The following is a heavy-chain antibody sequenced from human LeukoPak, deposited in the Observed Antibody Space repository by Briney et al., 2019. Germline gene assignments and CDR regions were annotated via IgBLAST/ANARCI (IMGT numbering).Heavy chain of an antibody. Sequence: AGSLRLSCAASGFTFSDYEMNWVRQAPGSGPEWLSYISSNDSPIYYADPVKGRFTFSRENTKHSLYLQINSPRADTTAVLFCARDHRVGGGGDAFDIWGRGTMVSVS. V-gene: IGHV3-48*03. CDR3: ARDHRVGGGGDAFDI. CDR2: ISSNDSPI. CDR1: GFTFSDYE. J-gene: IGHJ3*02. D-gene: IGHD2-15*01.